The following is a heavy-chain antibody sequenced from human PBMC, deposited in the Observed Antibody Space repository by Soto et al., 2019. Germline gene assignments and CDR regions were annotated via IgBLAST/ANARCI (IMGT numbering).Heavy chain of an antibody. D-gene: IGHD3-10*01. CDR3: ARDPITMIRGVIPPFDY. Sequence: ASVKVSCKASGYTFTGYYMHWVRQAPGQGLEWMGWINPSSGGTNYAQNFQGRVTMTRDTSISTAYMELSRLRSDDTAVYYCARDPITMIRGVIPPFDYWGQGTLVTVSS. V-gene: IGHV1-2*02. CDR2: INPSSGGT. J-gene: IGHJ4*02. CDR1: GYTFTGYY.